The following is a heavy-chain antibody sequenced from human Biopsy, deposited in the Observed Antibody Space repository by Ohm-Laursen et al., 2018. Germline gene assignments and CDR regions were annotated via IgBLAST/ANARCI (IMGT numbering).Heavy chain of an antibody. V-gene: IGHV4-59*01. CDR2: IYYSGGT. Sequence: SETLSFTCSVSGGSMTGYEWSWIRLAPGKGLEWIGYIYYSGGTKYNPSLASRVTFSVDMSKSQFSLKLYSVTAADTAVYYCARVEAGTYDALDIWGQGALVAVSA. CDR3: ARVEAGTYDALDI. CDR1: GGSMTGYE. D-gene: IGHD1-26*01. J-gene: IGHJ3*02.